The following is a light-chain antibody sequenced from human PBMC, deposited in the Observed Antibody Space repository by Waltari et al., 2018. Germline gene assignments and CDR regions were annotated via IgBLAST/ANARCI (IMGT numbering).Light chain of an antibody. CDR2: EVT. CDR3: NSYTGDRTVV. CDR1: SSDIGSYHR. J-gene: IGLJ2*01. Sequence: QSALTQPPSVSGSPGQSVTISSTGTSSDIGSYHRVSWYQQPPGTAPKLIIYEVTNRPSGVPDRFSGSKSGNTASLTISGLQAEDEADYYCNSYTGDRTVVFGGGTRLTVL. V-gene: IGLV2-18*02.